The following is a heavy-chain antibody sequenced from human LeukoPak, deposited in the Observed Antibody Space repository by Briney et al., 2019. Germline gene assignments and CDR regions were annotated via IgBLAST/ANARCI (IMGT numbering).Heavy chain of an antibody. CDR3: AGGTDGFDI. Sequence: SQTLSLTFAFSAAGVSINSSARNWISQSPSKGLEWLGRAYYRSKWFNDYALSVKSRITTNPDTSKNQFSLQLNSVTPEDTAVYYCAGGTDGFDIWGQGTMVTVSS. V-gene: IGHV6-1*01. CDR1: AAGVSINSSA. CDR2: AYYRSKWFN. J-gene: IGHJ3*02.